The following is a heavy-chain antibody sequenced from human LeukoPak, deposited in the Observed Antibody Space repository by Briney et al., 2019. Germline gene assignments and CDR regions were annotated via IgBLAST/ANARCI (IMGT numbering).Heavy chain of an antibody. CDR3: ARIGAGSSRDY. D-gene: IGHD6-13*01. Sequence: GGSLRLSCAASGFTFSSYWMTWVRQAPGKGLEWVANIKQDGSEKYYVDSVKGRFTISRDNAKNSLYLQMNSLRAEDTAVYYCARIGAGSSRDYWGQGTLVTVSS. J-gene: IGHJ4*02. CDR1: GFTFSSYW. CDR2: IKQDGSEK. V-gene: IGHV3-7*04.